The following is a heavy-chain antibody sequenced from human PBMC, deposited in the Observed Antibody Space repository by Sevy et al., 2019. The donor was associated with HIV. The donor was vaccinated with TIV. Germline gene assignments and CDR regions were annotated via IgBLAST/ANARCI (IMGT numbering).Heavy chain of an antibody. D-gene: IGHD2-15*01. J-gene: IGHJ4*02. CDR3: ARAGYCSGGSCYYYFDY. CDR2: IIPIFGKA. CDR1: GGTFSSYA. V-gene: IGHV1-69*13. Sequence: ASVKVSCKASGGTFSSYAISWVRQAPGQGLEWMGGIIPIFGKANYAQKFQGRVTITADESTSTAYMELSSLRSEDTAVYYCARAGYCSGGSCYYYFDYWGQGTLVTVSS.